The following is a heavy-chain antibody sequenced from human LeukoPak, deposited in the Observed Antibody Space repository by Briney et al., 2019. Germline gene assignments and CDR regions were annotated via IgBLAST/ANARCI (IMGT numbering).Heavy chain of an antibody. D-gene: IGHD2-2*01. V-gene: IGHV1-18*01. J-gene: IGHJ6*02. Sequence: ASVKVSCKASGYTFTSYGISWVRQAPGQGLEWMGWISANNGNTNYAQKLQGRVTMTTDTSTSTAYMELRSLRSDDTAVYYCARYDLVVPAAHYYYYGMDVWGQGTTVTVSS. CDR1: GYTFTSYG. CDR3: ARYDLVVPAAHYYYYGMDV. CDR2: ISANNGNT.